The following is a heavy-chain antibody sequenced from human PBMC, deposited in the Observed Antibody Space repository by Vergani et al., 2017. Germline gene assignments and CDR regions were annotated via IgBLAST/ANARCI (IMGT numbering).Heavy chain of an antibody. D-gene: IGHD5-24*01. CDR3: ARGALRRDGYNYLYY. Sequence: DVQLVQSGAVVKKPGESLRISCKGSGYSFTSYWISWVRQMPGKGLEWMGRIDPSDSYTNYSPSFQGHVTSSADKSISTAYLQWSSLKASDTAMYYCARGALRRDGYNYLYYWGQGPLVTVSS. CDR1: GYSFTSYW. J-gene: IGHJ4*02. V-gene: IGHV5-10-1*03. CDR2: IDPSDSYT.